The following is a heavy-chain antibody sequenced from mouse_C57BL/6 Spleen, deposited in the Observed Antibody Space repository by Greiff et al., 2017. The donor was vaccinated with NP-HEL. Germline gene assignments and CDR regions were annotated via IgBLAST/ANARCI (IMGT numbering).Heavy chain of an antibody. CDR2: IDPETGGT. D-gene: IGHD1-2*01. Sequence: VKVVESGAELVRPGASVTLSCKASGYTFTDYEMHWVKQTPVHGLEWIGAIDPETGGTAYNQKFKGKAILTADKSSSTAYMELRSLTSEDSAVYYCTRRGTAYWGQGTTLTVSS. J-gene: IGHJ2*01. V-gene: IGHV1-15*01. CDR1: GYTFTDYE. CDR3: TRRGTAY.